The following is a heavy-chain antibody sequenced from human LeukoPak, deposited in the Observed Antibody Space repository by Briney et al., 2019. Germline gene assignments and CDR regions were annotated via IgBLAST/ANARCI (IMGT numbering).Heavy chain of an antibody. V-gene: IGHV4-34*01. D-gene: IGHD3-16*02. J-gene: IGHJ4*02. Sequence: SETLSLTCAVYGGSFSGYYWSWIRQPPGKGLEWIGEINHSGSTSYNPSLKSRVTMSVDTSKNQFSLKLSSVTAADTAVYYCARGIYDYIWGIYRLHFDYWGQGTLVTVSS. CDR1: GGSFSGYY. CDR2: INHSGST. CDR3: ARGIYDYIWGIYRLHFDY.